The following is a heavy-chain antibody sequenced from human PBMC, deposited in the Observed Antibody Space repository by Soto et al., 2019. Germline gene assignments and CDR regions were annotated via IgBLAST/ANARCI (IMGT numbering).Heavy chain of an antibody. V-gene: IGHV4-30-4*01. CDR2: IHYRGST. CDR1: GGSISTADYY. J-gene: IGHJ4*02. D-gene: IGHD3-22*01. CDR3: VSHYDSGAYSGW. Sequence: QVQLHESGPGLVRPSQTLSLTCNVSGGSISTADYYWSWIRQPPGKGLEWIRYIHYRGSTYYNPPLESRVAISTDTSKKRFSLTLTSVTAADTAVYFCVSHYDSGAYSGWWGQVTLVTVSS.